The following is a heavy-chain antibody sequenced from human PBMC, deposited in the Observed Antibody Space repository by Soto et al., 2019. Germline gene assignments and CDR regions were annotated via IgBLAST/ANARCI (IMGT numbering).Heavy chain of an antibody. V-gene: IGHV3-74*01. CDR3: SRAIHSSDWYDY. D-gene: IGHD6-19*01. J-gene: IGHJ4*02. CDR2: INSDGSST. CDR1: GFTFSSYW. Sequence: EVQLVESGGGSVQPGGSLRLSCAASGFTFSSYWMHWVRQAPGKGLVWVSRINSDGSSTSYADSVKGRCTISRDNAKNPLYLQMNSLRAEDTAVYYCSRAIHSSDWYDYWGQGTLVTVSS.